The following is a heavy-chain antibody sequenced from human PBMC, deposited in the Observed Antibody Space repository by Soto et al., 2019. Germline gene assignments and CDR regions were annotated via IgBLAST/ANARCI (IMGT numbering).Heavy chain of an antibody. CDR1: GFTFSSYW. Sequence: EVQLVESGGGLIQPGGSLRLSCAASGFTFSSYWIHWVRQAPGKGLVWVSRINSDGSSPSYADSVKGRFTISRDNAKNTLYLQMNSLRAEDTAVYYCASGLYRDYGHDYWGQGTLVTVSS. J-gene: IGHJ4*02. CDR3: ASGLYRDYGHDY. D-gene: IGHD4-17*01. V-gene: IGHV3-74*01. CDR2: INSDGSSP.